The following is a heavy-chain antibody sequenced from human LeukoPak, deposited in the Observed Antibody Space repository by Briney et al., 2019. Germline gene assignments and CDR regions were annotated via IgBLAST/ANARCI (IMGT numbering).Heavy chain of an antibody. D-gene: IGHD3-16*01. CDR2: ISGDGGST. V-gene: IGHV3-43*02. Sequence: GGSLCPSFAASGFTFVDFPIHWVRHPPGKGLEGVSLISGDGGSTYYADSVKGRFTISRDNSKNSLYLQMNSLRTEDTALYYCAKDVGSLGDYWGQGTLVTVSS. CDR1: GFTFVDFP. CDR3: AKDVGSLGDY. J-gene: IGHJ4*02.